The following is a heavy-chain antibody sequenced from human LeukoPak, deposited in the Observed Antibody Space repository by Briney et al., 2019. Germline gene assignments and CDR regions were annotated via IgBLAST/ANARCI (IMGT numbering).Heavy chain of an antibody. CDR2: IWHDGSNK. CDR3: AGLTYYYDSSGPGY. D-gene: IGHD3-22*01. CDR1: GFTFSNYG. V-gene: IGHV3-30*02. Sequence: GGSLRLSCAASGFTFSNYGMHWVRQAPGKGLEWVAIIWHDGSNKYHADSAKGRFTISRDNSKNTLYLQMNSLRAEDTAVYYCAGLTYYYDSSGPGYWGQGTLVTVSS. J-gene: IGHJ4*02.